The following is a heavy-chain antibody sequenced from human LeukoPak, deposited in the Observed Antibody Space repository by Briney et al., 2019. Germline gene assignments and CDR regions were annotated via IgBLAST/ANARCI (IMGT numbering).Heavy chain of an antibody. V-gene: IGHV3-66*01. D-gene: IGHD6-13*01. J-gene: IGHJ1*01. Sequence: GGSLRLSCAASGFTVSSNYMTWVRQAPGKGLEWVSVIYSGGSTYYADSVKGRFTISRDNSKNTLYLQMSSLRAEDTAVYYCVKGREAAAGRGFQHWGQGTLVTVSS. CDR2: IYSGGST. CDR1: GFTVSSNY. CDR3: VKGREAAAGRGFQH.